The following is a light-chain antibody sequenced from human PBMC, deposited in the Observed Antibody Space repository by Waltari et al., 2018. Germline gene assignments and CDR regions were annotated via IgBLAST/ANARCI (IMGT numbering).Light chain of an antibody. CDR3: QQSYSTPPT. Sequence: DIQMTQSPSSLSASVGDIVTITCRASQSIGSYLNWYHQKPGKAPKLLIYAASSLQSGVPSRFSGSGSGTDFTLTISSLQPEDFATYYCQQSYSTPPTFGGGTKVEIK. V-gene: IGKV1-39*01. J-gene: IGKJ4*01. CDR1: QSIGSY. CDR2: AAS.